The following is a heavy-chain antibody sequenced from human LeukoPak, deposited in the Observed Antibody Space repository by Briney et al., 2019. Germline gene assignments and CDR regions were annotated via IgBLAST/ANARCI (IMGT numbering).Heavy chain of an antibody. Sequence: ASVKVSCKASGYTFTGYFMHWLRQAPGQGLEWMGWINPNSGGTNYAQKFQGRVTMTRDTSISTAYMELSRLRSDDTAVYYCAREGPIVGATHLVDYWGQGTLVTVSS. V-gene: IGHV1-2*02. CDR1: GYTFTGYF. CDR3: AREGPIVGATHLVDY. D-gene: IGHD1-26*01. CDR2: INPNSGGT. J-gene: IGHJ4*02.